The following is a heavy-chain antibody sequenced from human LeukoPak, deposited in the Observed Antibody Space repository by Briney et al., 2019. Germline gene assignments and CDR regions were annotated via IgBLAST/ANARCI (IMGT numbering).Heavy chain of an antibody. CDR1: GFTFRSYA. D-gene: IGHD5-12*01. J-gene: IGHJ3*02. V-gene: IGHV3-23*01. CDR3: AIYSGYGTNAFDI. Sequence: GGSLRLSCAASGFTFRSYAMTWVRQGPGKGLEWVSDISGGGGNTYYADSVKGRFTISRDNSKNTLYLQMHSLRAEDTAVYYCAIYSGYGTNAFDIWGQGTMVTVSS. CDR2: ISGGGGNT.